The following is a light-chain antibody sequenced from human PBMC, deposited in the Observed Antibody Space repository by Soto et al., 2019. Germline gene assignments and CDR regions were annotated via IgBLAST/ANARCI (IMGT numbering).Light chain of an antibody. Sequence: EIVLTQSPATLSLSPGERATLSCRASQSIGSYLVWYQQKPGQAPRLLIYDASNRATGIPARFSGSGSGTDFPLTISSLEPEDFAVYYCQQRIHWPLFTFGPGTNVDIK. CDR2: DAS. V-gene: IGKV3-11*01. J-gene: IGKJ3*01. CDR1: QSIGSY. CDR3: QQRIHWPLFT.